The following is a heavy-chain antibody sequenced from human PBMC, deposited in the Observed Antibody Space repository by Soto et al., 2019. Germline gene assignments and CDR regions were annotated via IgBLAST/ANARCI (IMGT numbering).Heavy chain of an antibody. Sequence: QVQLVESGGGVVQPGRSLRLSCAASGFTFSSYGMHWVRQAPGKGLEWVAVISYDGNNKYYADSVKGRFTISRDNSKNTLYLQMNSLRAEDTAVYYCAKDWRRGYFDYWGQGTLVTVSS. CDR3: AKDWRRGYFDY. CDR2: ISYDGNNK. J-gene: IGHJ4*02. CDR1: GFTFSSYG. V-gene: IGHV3-30*18.